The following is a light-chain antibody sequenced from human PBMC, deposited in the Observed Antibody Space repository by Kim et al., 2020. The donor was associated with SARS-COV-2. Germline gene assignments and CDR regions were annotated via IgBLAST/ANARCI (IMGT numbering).Light chain of an antibody. V-gene: IGKV3-20*01. CDR1: QSVTVNY. J-gene: IGKJ1*01. CDR2: GAS. CDR3: HQYGSSPQT. Sequence: SPGEGATPACRASQSVTVNYLAWYQQKPGQAPRLLIYGASNRATGIPDRFSGSGSGTDFTLSISRLEPEDFAVYFCHQYGSSPQTFGQGTKVDIK.